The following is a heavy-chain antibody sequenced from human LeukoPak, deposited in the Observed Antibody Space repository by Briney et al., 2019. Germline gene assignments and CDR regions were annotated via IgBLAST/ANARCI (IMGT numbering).Heavy chain of an antibody. CDR2: IYHSGRT. J-gene: IGHJ3*02. V-gene: IGHV4-38-2*02. CDR1: GYSISSGYY. CDR3: ARGPSTDAFDI. Sequence: PSETLSLTCSVSGYSISSGYYWGWIRQPPGKGLEWIGIIYHSGRTDYNPSLKSRVTISEDTSKNQFSLKLSSVTAADTAVYYCARGPSTDAFDIWGQGTMVTVSS. D-gene: IGHD5/OR15-5a*01.